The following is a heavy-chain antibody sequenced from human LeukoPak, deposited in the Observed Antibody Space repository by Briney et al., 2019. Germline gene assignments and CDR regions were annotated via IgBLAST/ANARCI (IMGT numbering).Heavy chain of an antibody. D-gene: IGHD1-26*01. CDR2: INTNTGNA. Sequence: ASVKVSCKASGYNFKTHAMTWVRQAPGQGLEWMGWINTNTGNAGYAQGFTGRFVFSLDTSVSTAYLQIISLKSEDTAVYYCARVRGVGSTRFDPWVQGTLITVSS. V-gene: IGHV7-4-1*02. CDR3: ARVRGVGSTRFDP. CDR1: GYNFKTHA. J-gene: IGHJ5*02.